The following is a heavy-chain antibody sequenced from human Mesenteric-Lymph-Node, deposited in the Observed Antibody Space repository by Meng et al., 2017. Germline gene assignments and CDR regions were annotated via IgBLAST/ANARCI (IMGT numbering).Heavy chain of an antibody. CDR1: GGSISSYY. J-gene: IGHJ6*02. CDR3: ARVGDYYYNGMDV. Sequence: GSLRLSCTVFGGSISSYYWSWIRQPPGKGLEWVGYIYYSGSTNYNPSIKSRVTISVDTSKNQFSLKLSSVTAADTSVYYGARVGDYYYNGMDVWGQGTTVTVSS. CDR2: IYYSGST. V-gene: IGHV4-59*01.